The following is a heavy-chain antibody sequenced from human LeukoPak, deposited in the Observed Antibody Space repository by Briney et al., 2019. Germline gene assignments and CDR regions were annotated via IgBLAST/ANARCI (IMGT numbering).Heavy chain of an antibody. CDR1: GFTFSDYY. Sequence: GGSLRLSCAASGFTFSDYYMSWIREAPGKGLEWVSYISSSGSTIYYADSVKSRFTISRDNAKNSLYLQMNSPRAEDTAVYYCARVRDDSSHFDYWGQGTLVTVSS. V-gene: IGHV3-11*01. D-gene: IGHD5-18*01. CDR2: ISSSGSTI. J-gene: IGHJ4*02. CDR3: ARVRDDSSHFDY.